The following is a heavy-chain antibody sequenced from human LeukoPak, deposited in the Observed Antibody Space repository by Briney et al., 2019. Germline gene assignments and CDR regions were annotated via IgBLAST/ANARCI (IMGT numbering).Heavy chain of an antibody. CDR3: AREGGSGSYSWFDP. CDR1: GFTFTFSAYA. V-gene: IGHV3-33*01. CDR2: MWYDGSNE. J-gene: IGHJ5*02. Sequence: TGGSLRLSCAASGFTFTFSAYAIHWVRQAPGKGLEWVAVMWYDGSNEYYADSVKGRFTISRDNAKNSLYLQMNSLRAEDTAVYYCAREGGSGSYSWFDPWGQGTLVTVSS. D-gene: IGHD3-10*01.